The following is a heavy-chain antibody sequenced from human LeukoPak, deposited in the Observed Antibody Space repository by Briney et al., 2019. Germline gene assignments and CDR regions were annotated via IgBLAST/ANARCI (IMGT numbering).Heavy chain of an antibody. CDR3: ASCIAVAGTDDAFGI. CDR1: GYTFTGYY. V-gene: IGHV1-2*02. J-gene: IGHJ3*02. D-gene: IGHD6-19*01. Sequence: GASVKVSCKASGYTFTGYYMHWVRQAPGQGLEWMGWINPNSGGTNYAQKFQGRVTMTRDTSISTAYMELSRLRSDDTAVYYCASCIAVAGTDDAFGIWGQGTMVTVSS. CDR2: INPNSGGT.